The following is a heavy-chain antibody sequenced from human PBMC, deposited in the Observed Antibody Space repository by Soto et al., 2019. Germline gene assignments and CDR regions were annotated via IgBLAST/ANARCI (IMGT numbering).Heavy chain of an antibody. CDR2: IYYSGST. V-gene: IGHV4-61*01. CDR1: GGSVSSGSYY. J-gene: IGHJ4*02. D-gene: IGHD3-10*01. Sequence: SETLSLTCTVSGGSVSSGSYYWSWIRQPPGKGLEWIGYIYYSGSTNYNPSLKSRVTISVDTSKNQFSLKLSSVTAADTAVYYCARETESAPPKDGSGSMGYFDYWGQGTLVTVSS. CDR3: ARETESAPPKDGSGSMGYFDY.